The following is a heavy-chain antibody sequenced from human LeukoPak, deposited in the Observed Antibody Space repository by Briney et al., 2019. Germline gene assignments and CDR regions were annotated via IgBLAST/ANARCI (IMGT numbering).Heavy chain of an antibody. CDR1: GFNVSSNS. J-gene: IGHJ4*02. CDR3: ARGVEPLAANTLAY. V-gene: IGHV3-53*01. Sequence: GGSLRLSCAASGFNVSSNSMGWFGQAPGKGLEWVSVIYSGGNTYYADSVKGRFTISRDNSKNTLYLQMNSLRVEDTAVYYCARGVEPLAANTLAYWGQGTLVTVSS. D-gene: IGHD1-14*01. CDR2: IYSGGNT.